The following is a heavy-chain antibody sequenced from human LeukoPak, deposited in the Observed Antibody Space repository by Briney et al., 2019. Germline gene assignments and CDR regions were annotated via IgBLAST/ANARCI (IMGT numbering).Heavy chain of an antibody. V-gene: IGHV4-38-2*02. CDR2: IYHSGST. CDR3: ARDRNFDWLLLRPNWFDP. D-gene: IGHD3-9*01. J-gene: IGHJ5*02. CDR1: GYSISSVYY. Sequence: PSETLSLTCTVSGYSISSVYYWCWIRQPPGNGLEWIGSIYHSGSTYYNPSLKSRVTISVDTSKNQFSLKLSSVAAADTAVYYCARDRNFDWLLLRPNWFDPWGQGTLVTVSS.